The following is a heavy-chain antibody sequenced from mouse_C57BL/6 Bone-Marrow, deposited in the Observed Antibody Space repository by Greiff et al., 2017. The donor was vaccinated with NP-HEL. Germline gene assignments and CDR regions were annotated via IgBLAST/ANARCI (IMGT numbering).Heavy chain of an antibody. CDR2: ILPGSGST. CDR3: ARSQSTVITRVDFDY. CDR1: GYTFTGYW. D-gene: IGHD2-4*01. Sequence: VQLQQSGAELMKPGASVKLSCKATGYTFTGYWIEWVKQRPGHGLEWIGEILPGSGSTNYNEKFKGKATFTADTSSNTAYLQLSSLTTEDSAIYYCARSQSTVITRVDFDYWGQGTTLTVSS. V-gene: IGHV1-9*01. J-gene: IGHJ2*01.